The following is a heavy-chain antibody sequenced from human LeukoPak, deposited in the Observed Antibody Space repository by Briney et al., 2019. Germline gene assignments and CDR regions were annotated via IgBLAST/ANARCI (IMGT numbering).Heavy chain of an antibody. CDR3: ARDCSSTSCYNDAFDI. J-gene: IGHJ3*02. CDR2: IIPIFGTA. CDR1: GYTFSDYY. Sequence: ASVKVSCKGSGYTFSDYYMHWVRQAPGQGLEWMGGIIPIFGTANYAQKFQGRVTITTDESTSTAYMELSSLRSEDTAVYYCARDCSSTSCYNDAFDIWGKGTMVTVSS. V-gene: IGHV1-69*05. D-gene: IGHD2-2*02.